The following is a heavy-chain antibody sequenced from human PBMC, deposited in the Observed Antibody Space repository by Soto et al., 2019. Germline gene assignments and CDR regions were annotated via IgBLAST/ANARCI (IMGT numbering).Heavy chain of an antibody. CDR2: TYYRSKWYN. J-gene: IGHJ5*02. CDR3: ARDPNTSGSYTNWFDP. CDR1: GDSVSSNSAA. D-gene: IGHD1-26*01. Sequence: PSQTLSLTCAISGDSVSSNSAAWNWIRQSPSRGLEWLGRTYYRSKWYNDYAVSVKSRITINPDTSKNQFSLQLNSVTPEDTAVYYYARDPNTSGSYTNWFDPWGQGTLVTVSS. V-gene: IGHV6-1*01.